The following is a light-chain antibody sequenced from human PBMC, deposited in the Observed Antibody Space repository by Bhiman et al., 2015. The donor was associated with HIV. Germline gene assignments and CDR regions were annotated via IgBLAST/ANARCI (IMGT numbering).Light chain of an antibody. CDR1: SGSIASNY. CDR2: EDN. CDR3: QSSDNRDYVI. J-gene: IGLJ2*01. V-gene: IGLV6-57*01. Sequence: NFMLTQPHSVSESPGKTVTISCSRSSGSIASNYVQWYQQRPGSSPTTVIYEDNQRPSGVPDRFSGSIDSSSNSASLTISGLETEDEADYYCQSSDNRDYVIFGGGTKLTVL.